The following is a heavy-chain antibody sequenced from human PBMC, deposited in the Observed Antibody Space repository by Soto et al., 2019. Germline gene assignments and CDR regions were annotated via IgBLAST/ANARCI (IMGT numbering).Heavy chain of an antibody. V-gene: IGHV3-21*01. D-gene: IGHD6-6*01. J-gene: IGHJ6*02. CDR2: ISSSSSYI. Sequence: GGSLRLSCAASGFTFSSYSMNWVRQAPGKGLEWVSSISSSSSYIYYADSVKDRFTISRDNAKNSLYLQMNSLRAEDTAVYYCARDRIAARPGYYGMDVWGQGTTVTVSS. CDR3: ARDRIAARPGYYGMDV. CDR1: GFTFSSYS.